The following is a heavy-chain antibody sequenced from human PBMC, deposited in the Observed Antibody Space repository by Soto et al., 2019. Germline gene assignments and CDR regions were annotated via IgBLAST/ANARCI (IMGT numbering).Heavy chain of an antibody. CDR2: IYWDDDK. V-gene: IGHV2-5*02. CDR1: GFSLSTSGVG. CDR3: AHTLWNGEFDS. J-gene: IGHJ4*02. D-gene: IGHD1-1*01. Sequence: QITLKESGPTLMKPTQTLTLTCTFSGFSLSTSGVGVGWIRQPPGEALEWLALIYWDDDKRYSPSLKTRLTITKDPSKTQLVLTMTNMDPVDTATYSCAHTLWNGEFDSWGQGTLVTVSS.